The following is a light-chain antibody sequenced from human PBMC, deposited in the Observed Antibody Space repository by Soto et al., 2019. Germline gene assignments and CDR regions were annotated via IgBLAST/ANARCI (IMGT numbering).Light chain of an antibody. Sequence: EIVMTQSPANLSVSPGERVTLSCRASQSVSSNLAWYQQKPGQGPRLLIYGASTRATGIPARFSGTGSRTEFTLTISSLQSEDLAVYYCQQYNKWPPYTFGQGTKVEIK. V-gene: IGKV3-15*01. CDR2: GAS. CDR1: QSVSSN. CDR3: QQYNKWPPYT. J-gene: IGKJ2*01.